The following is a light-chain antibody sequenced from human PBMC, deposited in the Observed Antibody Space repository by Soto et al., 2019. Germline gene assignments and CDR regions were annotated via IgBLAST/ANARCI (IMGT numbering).Light chain of an antibody. V-gene: IGKV1-27*01. J-gene: IGKJ5*01. CDR2: SAP. CDR3: QKFNTAPLT. CDR1: QDISVY. Sequence: DIQMTQSPSSLSAFVGDRVTITCRASQDISVYLAWYQQKPCNVPKLLIYSAPTLQSGIPSRFSGSGSGTDFTRTISSLQPEDVATYYCQKFNTAPLTFGQGTRLEIK.